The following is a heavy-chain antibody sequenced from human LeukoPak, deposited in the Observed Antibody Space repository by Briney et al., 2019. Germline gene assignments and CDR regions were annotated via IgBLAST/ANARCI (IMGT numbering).Heavy chain of an antibody. CDR1: GGTFSSYA. J-gene: IGHJ4*02. V-gene: IGHV1-69*04. CDR2: IIPILGIA. D-gene: IGHD4-17*01. Sequence: SVKVSCKASGGTFSSYAISWVRQAPGQGLEWMGRIIPILGIANYAQKFQGRVTITADKSTSTAYMELSSLRSEDTAVCYCVRTTEFRDLDYWGQGTLVTVSS. CDR3: VRTTEFRDLDY.